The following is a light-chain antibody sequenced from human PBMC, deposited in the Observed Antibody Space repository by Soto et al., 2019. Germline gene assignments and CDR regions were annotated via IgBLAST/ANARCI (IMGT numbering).Light chain of an antibody. Sequence: DIQMTQSPSSLSASVGDRVTITCRVSQGISNYLAWYQQKPGKVPKLLIYAASTWQSGVPSRFSGSGSGTDFTLTISSLQPEDVATYYWQKYNSAPLTFGPGTKVDIK. V-gene: IGKV1-27*01. J-gene: IGKJ3*01. CDR2: AAS. CDR1: QGISNY. CDR3: QKYNSAPLT.